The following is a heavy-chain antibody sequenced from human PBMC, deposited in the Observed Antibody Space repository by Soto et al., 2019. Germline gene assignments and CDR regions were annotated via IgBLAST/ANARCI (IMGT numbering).Heavy chain of an antibody. CDR1: GFTFNSYA. J-gene: IGHJ5*02. V-gene: IGHV3-30-3*01. CDR2: ISYDGSNK. Sequence: QVQLVESGGGVVQPGMSLRLSCAASGFTFNSYAMHWVRQAPGKGLEWVAVISYDGSNKYYADSVKGRFTISRDNSKNTLYLQMNSLRAEDTAVYYCAREDGDYVLSPLFDPWGQGTLVTVSS. CDR3: AREDGDYVLSPLFDP. D-gene: IGHD4-17*01.